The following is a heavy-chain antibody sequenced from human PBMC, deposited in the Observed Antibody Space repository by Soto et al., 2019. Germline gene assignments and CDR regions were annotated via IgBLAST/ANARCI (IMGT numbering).Heavy chain of an antibody. Sequence: SVKVSCKASGGTFSSYAISWVRQAPGQGLEWMGGIIPIFGTANYAQKFQGRVTITADESTSTAYMELSSLRSEDTAVYYCARDLPYCGGDCFLGKLDYWGQGTLVTVSS. J-gene: IGHJ4*02. CDR2: IIPIFGTA. CDR1: GGTFSSYA. V-gene: IGHV1-69*13. D-gene: IGHD2-21*02. CDR3: ARDLPYCGGDCFLGKLDY.